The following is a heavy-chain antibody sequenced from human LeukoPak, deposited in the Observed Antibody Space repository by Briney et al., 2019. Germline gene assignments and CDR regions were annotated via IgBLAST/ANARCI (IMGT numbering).Heavy chain of an antibody. Sequence: GGSLRLSCAASGFTYSHYGMHWVRQVPGKGLEWVAVIWSDGTEKYYGDAVKGRFTISRDNSMKTLYLQMNSLRGNDTAVYYCAKDAQRGFDYSNSLESWGQGTLVTVSS. D-gene: IGHD4-11*01. CDR2: IWSDGTEK. V-gene: IGHV3-33*06. CDR3: AKDAQRGFDYSNSLES. J-gene: IGHJ5*01. CDR1: GFTYSHYG.